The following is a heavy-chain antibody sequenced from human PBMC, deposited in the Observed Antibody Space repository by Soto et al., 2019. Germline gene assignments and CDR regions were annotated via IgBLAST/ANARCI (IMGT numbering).Heavy chain of an antibody. V-gene: IGHV3-48*02. Sequence: EVRLVESGGDLVQPGGSLRLSCAASGFSFSTYSMNWVRLAPGKGLEWVSFISTSGGAIYYADSVKGRFTISRDNAKNSLYLQMSSLRDEDTAVYYCARDDGERWRTNTHQGDAFDFGRQGTMITVSS. D-gene: IGHD3-10*01. CDR2: ISTSGGAI. J-gene: IGHJ3*01. CDR1: GFSFSTYS. CDR3: ARDDGERWRTNTHQGDAFDF.